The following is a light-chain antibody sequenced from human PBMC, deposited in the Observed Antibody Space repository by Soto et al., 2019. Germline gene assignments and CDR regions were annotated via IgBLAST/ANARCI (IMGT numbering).Light chain of an antibody. CDR1: SSDVGGYNF. CDR2: EVT. Sequence: QSVLTQPPSASGSPGQSVTISCTGTSSDVGGYNFVSWYQQHPGKAPKLMIYEVTKRPSGVPDRFSGSKSGNTASLTVSGLQGEDEADYYCTSYAGSNIPVVFGGGTQLTVL. V-gene: IGLV2-8*01. CDR3: TSYAGSNIPVV. J-gene: IGLJ2*01.